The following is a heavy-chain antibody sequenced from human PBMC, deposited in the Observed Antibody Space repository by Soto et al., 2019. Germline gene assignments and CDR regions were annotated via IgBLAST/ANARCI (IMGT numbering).Heavy chain of an antibody. CDR1: GYIFIDYW. J-gene: IGHJ4*02. D-gene: IGHD2-15*01. CDR3: ARPPLPGYSIHFNS. V-gene: IGHV5-51*01. CDR2: VYPRDSDT. Sequence: PVESLTISCKASGYIFIDYWIVWVLQMPGKGLEWMGIVYPRDSDTRYSPSFQCQVTISADRSTGTAFLQWRSLKASDTALYYCARPPLPGYSIHFNSWGQGTLVTVSS.